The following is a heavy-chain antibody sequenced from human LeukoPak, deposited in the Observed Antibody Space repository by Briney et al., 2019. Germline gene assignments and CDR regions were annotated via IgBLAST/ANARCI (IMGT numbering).Heavy chain of an antibody. CDR2: IYYSGRT. J-gene: IGHJ2*01. CDR1: GGSVNNDNYY. Sequence: PSETLSLTCTVSGGSVNNDNYYWSWIRQPPGKGLEWIGYIYYSGRTNYNPSLKSRVAMSVDTSKNQSSLKLNSVTAADTAVYYCARAPLSYCSSTSCYRYFDLWGRGTLVTVSS. CDR3: ARAPLSYCSSTSCYRYFDL. D-gene: IGHD2-2*02. V-gene: IGHV4-61*01.